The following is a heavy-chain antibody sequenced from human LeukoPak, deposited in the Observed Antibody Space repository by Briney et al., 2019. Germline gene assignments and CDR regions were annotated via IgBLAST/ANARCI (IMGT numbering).Heavy chain of an antibody. Sequence: GGSLRLSCAASGFTFSNFAIHWVRQAPGKGLEWVAVISYDGSNKYYADSVKGRFTISRDNSKNTLYLQMNSLRAEDTAVYYCASEHYTNGRNWFDPWGQGTLVTGSS. CDR1: GFTFSNFA. V-gene: IGHV3-30-3*01. CDR2: ISYDGSNK. D-gene: IGHD2-2*02. J-gene: IGHJ5*02. CDR3: ASEHYTNGRNWFDP.